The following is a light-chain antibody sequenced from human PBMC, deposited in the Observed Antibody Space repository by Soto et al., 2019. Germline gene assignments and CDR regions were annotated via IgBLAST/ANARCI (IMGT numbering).Light chain of an antibody. CDR3: LQDYTYPLT. J-gene: IGKJ4*01. Sequence: AIQMTQSPSSLSASVGHRVTITCRASQAIRNDLGWYQQKPGKAPKLLMYAASSLQSGVPSRFSGSGSGTDLTLTISSLQPEDVATYYCLQDYTYPLTFGGGTKVEIK. V-gene: IGKV1-6*01. CDR1: QAIRND. CDR2: AAS.